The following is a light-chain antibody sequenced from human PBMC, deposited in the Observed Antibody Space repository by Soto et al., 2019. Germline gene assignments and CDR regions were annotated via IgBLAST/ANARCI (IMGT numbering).Light chain of an antibody. CDR3: SSKSPDF. Sequence: QSALTQPASVSGSPGQSITISCTGTSSGIRDYNYVSWYQQLPGNAPKLIMYEVSNRPSGISNRFSGSKPGNTASLTISGLQAEDEADYYCSSKSPDFFGTGTKVTVL. V-gene: IGLV2-14*01. CDR1: SSGIRDYNY. J-gene: IGLJ1*01. CDR2: EVS.